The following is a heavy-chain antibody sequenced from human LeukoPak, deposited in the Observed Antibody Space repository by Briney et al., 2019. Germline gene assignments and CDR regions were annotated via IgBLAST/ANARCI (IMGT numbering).Heavy chain of an antibody. CDR1: GGSISSYY. J-gene: IGHJ6*03. Sequence: SETLSLTCTVSGGSISSYYWSWIRQPPGKGLEWIGYIYYSGSTNYNPSLKSRVTISVDTSKNQFSLKLSSVTAADTAVYYCARGGAAGSYYYYMDVWGKGTTVTVSS. D-gene: IGHD6-13*01. CDR2: IYYSGST. V-gene: IGHV4-59*01. CDR3: ARGGAAGSYYYYMDV.